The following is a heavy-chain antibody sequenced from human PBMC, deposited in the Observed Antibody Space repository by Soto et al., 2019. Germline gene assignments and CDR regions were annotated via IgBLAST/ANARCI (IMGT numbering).Heavy chain of an antibody. V-gene: IGHV4-59*12. CDR3: ARVERGTATTVVDAVAI. J-gene: IGHJ3*02. Sequence: PSETLSLTCTVSGGSISSSHWSWIRQPPGKGLEWIGSIYYSGSTNYNPSLKSRVTISVDTSKNHFSLKMSSVTAADTALYYCARVERGTATTVVDAVAIWGPGTMLPVS. CDR2: IYYSGST. CDR1: GGSISSSH. D-gene: IGHD1-1*01.